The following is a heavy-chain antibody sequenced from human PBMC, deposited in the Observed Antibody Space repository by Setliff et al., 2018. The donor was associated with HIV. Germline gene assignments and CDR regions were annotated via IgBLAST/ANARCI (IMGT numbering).Heavy chain of an antibody. CDR2: IYYSGST. CDR1: GYSISSGYY. J-gene: IGHJ4*02. D-gene: IGHD3-16*01. Sequence: SSETLSLTCTVSGYSISSGYYWTWIRQPPGKGLEWIGSIYYSGSTYYNPSLKSRVTISVDTSKNQFSLKLSSVTAADTAVYYCARDDYVWGSSLDYWGQGTLVTVSS. V-gene: IGHV4-38-2*02. CDR3: ARDDYVWGSSLDY.